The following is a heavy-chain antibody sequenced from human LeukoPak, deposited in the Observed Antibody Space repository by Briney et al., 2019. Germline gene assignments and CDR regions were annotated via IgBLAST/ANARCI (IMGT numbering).Heavy chain of an antibody. Sequence: GGSLRLSCAASGFTFSSYSMNWVRQAPGKGLEWVSSISSSSSYIYYADSVKGRFTFSRDNAKNSLYLQMNSLRAEDTAVYYCARSILTGYYKEYFDYWGQGTLVTVSS. V-gene: IGHV3-21*01. D-gene: IGHD3-9*01. CDR2: ISSSSSYI. CDR3: ARSILTGYYKEYFDY. J-gene: IGHJ4*02. CDR1: GFTFSSYS.